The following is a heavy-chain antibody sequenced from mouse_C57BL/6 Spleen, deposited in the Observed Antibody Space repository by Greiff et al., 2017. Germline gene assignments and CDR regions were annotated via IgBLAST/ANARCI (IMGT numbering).Heavy chain of an antibody. D-gene: IGHD1-1*02. Sequence: VQLQQSGAELVKPGASVKLSCKASGYTFTSYWMQWVKQRPGQGLEWIGEIDPSDSYTNYNQESKGKATLTVDTSSSTAYMQLSSLTSEDSAVYDCSSGGTGFAYWGQGTLLTVSA. CDR3: SSGGTGFAY. J-gene: IGHJ3*01. CDR1: GYTFTSYW. CDR2: IDPSDSYT. V-gene: IGHV1-50*01.